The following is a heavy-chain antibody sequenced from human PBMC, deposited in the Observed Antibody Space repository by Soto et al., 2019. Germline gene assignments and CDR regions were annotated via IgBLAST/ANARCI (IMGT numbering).Heavy chain of an antibody. V-gene: IGHV4-38-2*02. CDR3: ARVHVMVVAGSTFDY. Sequence: AETLSLTCTVSGYSISSGSYCGCIRQPPGKGPEWIASIYHGGTTFYNPSLKSRITISVDTSNNQFSLKLTSVTAADTAVYYCARVHVMVVAGSTFDYWGHGTLVTVSS. CDR1: GYSISSGSY. D-gene: IGHD6-19*01. J-gene: IGHJ4*01. CDR2: IYHGGTT.